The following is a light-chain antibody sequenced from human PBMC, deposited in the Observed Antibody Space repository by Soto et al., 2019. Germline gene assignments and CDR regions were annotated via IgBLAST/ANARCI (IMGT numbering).Light chain of an antibody. CDR1: NSDVGGYNY. V-gene: IGLV2-8*01. Sequence: QSALTQPPSASGSPGQSVTISCTGTNSDVGGYNYVSWYQQHPDKAPKLMIYEVTKRPSGVPDRFSASKSGNTASLTVSGLQAEDEAEYYCSSYAGSNNFVVFGGGTKVTVL. CDR3: SSYAGSNNFVV. J-gene: IGLJ2*01. CDR2: EVT.